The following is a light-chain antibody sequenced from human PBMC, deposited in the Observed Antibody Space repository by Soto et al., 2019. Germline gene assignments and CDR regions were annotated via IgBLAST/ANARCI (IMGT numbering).Light chain of an antibody. V-gene: IGLV2-14*01. CDR1: SSDIGGYNY. CDR2: DVS. J-gene: IGLJ3*02. Sequence: QSALTQPASVSGSPGQSITISCTGTSSDIGGYNYVSWYQQHPGKAPKLMIYDVSNRPSGVSNRFSGSKSGNTASLTISGLQADDEADYYCNSYTSSSTGVFGGGTKLTVL. CDR3: NSYTSSSTGV.